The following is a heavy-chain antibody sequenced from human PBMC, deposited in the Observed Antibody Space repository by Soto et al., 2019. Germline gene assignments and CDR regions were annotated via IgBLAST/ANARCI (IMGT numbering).Heavy chain of an antibody. J-gene: IGHJ4*02. CDR3: AGGGGSLNPGFDL. V-gene: IGHV3-30*04. D-gene: IGHD3-16*01. Sequence: PGGSLRLSCAASGFTFSSYSLHWVRQAPGKGLEWVAVISSDGSTTYYADSVKGRFTVSRDNSRNTLYLQMNSLRTDDTAVYYGAGGGGSLNPGFDLWGKVKLVTVYS. CDR1: GFTFSSYS. CDR2: ISSDGSTT.